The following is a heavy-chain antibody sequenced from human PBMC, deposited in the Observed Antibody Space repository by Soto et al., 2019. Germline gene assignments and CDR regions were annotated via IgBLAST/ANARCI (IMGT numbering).Heavy chain of an antibody. CDR3: ARDPHFCSSTSCPGFDY. CDR2: ISSSGSYT. J-gene: IGHJ4*02. V-gene: IGHV3-11*05. CDR1: GFKFSDYH. Sequence: KPGGSLRLSCEASGFKFSDYHMSWIRQARGKGLEWISYISSSGSYTTYTDSVKGRFTISRDNAKSSLYLQMNSLRAEDTAVYYCARDPHFCSSTSCPGFDYWGQGTLVTVSS. D-gene: IGHD2-2*01.